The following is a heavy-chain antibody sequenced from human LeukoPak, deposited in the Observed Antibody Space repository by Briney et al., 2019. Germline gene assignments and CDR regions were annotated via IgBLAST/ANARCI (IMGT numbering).Heavy chain of an antibody. CDR3: ARGGYSYGYLTSRYYYYYMDV. V-gene: IGHV4-59*01. D-gene: IGHD5-18*01. CDR2: IYYSGST. CDR1: GGSISSYY. Sequence: PSETLSLTCTVSGGSISSYYWSWIRQPPGKGLEWIGYIYYSGSTNYNPSLKSRVTISVDTSKNQFSLKLSSVTAADTAVYYCARGGYSYGYLTSRYYYYYMDVWGKGTTVTISS. J-gene: IGHJ6*03.